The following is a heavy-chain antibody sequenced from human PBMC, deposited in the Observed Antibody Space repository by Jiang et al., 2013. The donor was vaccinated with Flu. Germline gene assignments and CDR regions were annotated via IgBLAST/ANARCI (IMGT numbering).Heavy chain of an antibody. Sequence: QSGAEVKKPGASVKVSCKASGYTFTSYGISWVRQAPGQGLEWMGWISAYNGKTNYVQNFQGRITLTTDTSTGTAYMELRSLRSDDTAVYYCARVGRILGPSRFDNWFDPWDQGTLVTVSS. CDR1: GYTFTSYG. J-gene: IGHJ5*02. CDR2: ISAYNGKT. D-gene: IGHD1-26*01. V-gene: IGHV1-18*01. CDR3: ARVGRILGPSRFDNWFDP.